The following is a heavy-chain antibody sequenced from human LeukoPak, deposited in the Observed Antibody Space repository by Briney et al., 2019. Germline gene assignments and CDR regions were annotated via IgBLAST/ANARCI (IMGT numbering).Heavy chain of an antibody. CDR1: GFTLSSYA. Sequence: GGSLRLSCAASGFTLSSYAMSWVRQAPGKGLEWVSAISVSGNTYYADSVMGRFSISRDNRKTAVSLQMNSLRPEDTALYYCVRDLDWGAFDVWGQGTMVTVSS. CDR3: VRDLDWGAFDV. J-gene: IGHJ3*01. V-gene: IGHV3-23*01. CDR2: ISVSGNT. D-gene: IGHD3/OR15-3a*01.